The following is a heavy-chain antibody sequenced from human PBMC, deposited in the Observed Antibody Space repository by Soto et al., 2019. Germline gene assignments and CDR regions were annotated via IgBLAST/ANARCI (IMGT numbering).Heavy chain of an antibody. CDR2: VSHDGRNT. Sequence: VQLVESGGGVVQPGRSLRLSCSASGFTFSDYAMHWVRQAPGKGLEWVAVVSHDGRNTHYADSVKGRFTLSRDSSKSTVSLEMTGLRAEDTAVYYCAKGGRQWLVTSDFNYWGQGALVTVSS. CDR3: AKGGRQWLVTSDFNY. D-gene: IGHD6-19*01. J-gene: IGHJ4*02. CDR1: GFTFSDYA. V-gene: IGHV3-30*18.